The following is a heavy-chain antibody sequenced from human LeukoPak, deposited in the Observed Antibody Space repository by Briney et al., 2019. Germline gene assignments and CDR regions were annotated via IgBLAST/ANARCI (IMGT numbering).Heavy chain of an antibody. CDR2: MNSNTGNT. CDR3: ARGRGGTVVRGYLDY. CDR1: GYTFTNYD. Sequence: ASVKVSCKASGYTFTNYDIMWVRQATGQGPEWMGWMNSNTGNTGSAQKFQGRVTMTRDTSINTAYMELHRLTSEDTAVYYCARGRGGTVVRGYLDYWGQGTLVTVSS. J-gene: IGHJ4*02. D-gene: IGHD3-10*01. V-gene: IGHV1-8*01.